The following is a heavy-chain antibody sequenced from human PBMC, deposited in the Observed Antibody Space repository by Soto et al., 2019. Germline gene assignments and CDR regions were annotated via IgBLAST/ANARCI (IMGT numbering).Heavy chain of an antibody. Sequence: GGSLRLSCAASGFTFSNYGMHWVSQAPGKGLEWVAGISYDGSNKFYADSVKGRFTISRDNSKDFLYLQMNSLGAEDTALYYCAKKKGYCNGGSCYYMDVWGKGTTVTVSS. CDR1: GFTFSNYG. CDR3: AKKKGYCNGGSCYYMDV. CDR2: ISYDGSNK. J-gene: IGHJ6*03. D-gene: IGHD2-15*01. V-gene: IGHV3-30*18.